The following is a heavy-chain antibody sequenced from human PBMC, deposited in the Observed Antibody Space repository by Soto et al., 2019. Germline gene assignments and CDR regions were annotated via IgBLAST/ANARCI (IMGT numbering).Heavy chain of an antibody. V-gene: IGHV1-24*01. CDR3: ATDLGVALAPLSILYFQQ. CDR1: GYSLNELC. Sequence: ASVKVSCKVSGYSLNELCMHWVRQPPGKGLEWIGGFDPEEGKMIYAQTFQGRVTMTEDTSTDTAYMELNSLTSEDTAIYYCATDLGVALAPLSILYFQQWGQGTVVTVSS. D-gene: IGHD3-10*01. J-gene: IGHJ1*01. CDR2: FDPEEGKM.